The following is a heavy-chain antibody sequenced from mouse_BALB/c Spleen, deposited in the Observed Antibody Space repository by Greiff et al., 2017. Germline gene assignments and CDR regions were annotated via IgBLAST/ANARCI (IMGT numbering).Heavy chain of an antibody. D-gene: IGHD2-2*01. Sequence: EVQLVESGGGLVQPGGSLKLSCAASGFTFSSYGMSWVRQTPDKRLELVATINSNGGSTYYPDSVKGRFPISKDNAKNTLYLQMSSLKSEDTAMYYCARDGGIYGYYGYFDVWGAGTTVTVSS. CDR1: GFTFSSYG. V-gene: IGHV5-6-3*01. CDR3: ARDGGIYGYYGYFDV. CDR2: INSNGGST. J-gene: IGHJ1*01.